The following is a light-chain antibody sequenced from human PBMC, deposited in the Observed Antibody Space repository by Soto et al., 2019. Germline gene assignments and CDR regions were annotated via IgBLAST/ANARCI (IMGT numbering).Light chain of an antibody. CDR2: KAS. Sequence: DIQMTPSPSTLSASVGDRVTITCRASQSISSWLAWYQQKPGKAPKLLIYKASSLESGVPSRFLGSGSGTEFTLTISSLQPDGFATYYCQQYNSYSGFGGVTKVEIK. CDR3: QQYNSYSG. J-gene: IGKJ4*02. CDR1: QSISSW. V-gene: IGKV1-5*03.